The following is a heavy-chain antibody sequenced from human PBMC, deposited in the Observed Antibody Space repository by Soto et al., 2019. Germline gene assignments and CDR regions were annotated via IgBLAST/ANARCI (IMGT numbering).Heavy chain of an antibody. Sequence: QVQLVQSGAEVKKPGSSVKVSCKASGGTFSSYAISWVRQAPGQGLEWIGGIIPIFGTANYAQKFQGRVTTTADESTSTAYMELSSLRSEDTAVYYCARESRYCSGGSCYFLPGIDYWGQGTLVTVSS. CDR1: GGTFSSYA. CDR2: IIPIFGTA. CDR3: ARESRYCSGGSCYFLPGIDY. J-gene: IGHJ4*02. D-gene: IGHD2-15*01. V-gene: IGHV1-69*12.